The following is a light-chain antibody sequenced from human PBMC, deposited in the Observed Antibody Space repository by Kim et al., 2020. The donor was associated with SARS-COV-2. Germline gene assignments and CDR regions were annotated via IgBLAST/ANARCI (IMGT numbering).Light chain of an antibody. CDR3: SAWDDSLSGRV. J-gene: IGLJ3*02. CDR2: RNN. V-gene: IGLV1-47*01. Sequence: QPVLTQPPSTSGAPGQGVTISCSGSSSNIGSNYVSWYQQLPGTAPKVVIYRNNQRPSGVPDRFSGSKSGASGSLAISGLRSEDEGDYYCSAWDDSLSGRVFGGGTQLTVL. CDR1: SSNIGSNY.